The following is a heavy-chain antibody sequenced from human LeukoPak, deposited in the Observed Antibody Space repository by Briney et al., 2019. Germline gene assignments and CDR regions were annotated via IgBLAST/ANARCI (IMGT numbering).Heavy chain of an antibody. Sequence: SSETLSLTCAVSGYSISSGYYWGWIRQPPGKGLEWIGSIYHSGSTYNNPSLKSRVTISADTSKNQFSLKLSSVTAADTAVYYCARDSGPGGLWDYYMDVWGKGTTVTVSS. CDR2: IYHSGST. CDR1: GYSISSGYY. V-gene: IGHV4-38-2*02. CDR3: ARDSGPGGLWDYYMDV. D-gene: IGHD5-18*01. J-gene: IGHJ6*03.